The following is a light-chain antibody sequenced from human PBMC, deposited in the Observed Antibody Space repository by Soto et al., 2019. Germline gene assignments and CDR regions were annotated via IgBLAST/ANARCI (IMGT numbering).Light chain of an antibody. CDR2: EGS. J-gene: IGLJ1*01. Sequence: TQPASVTGSPGQSITISCTRTSSDVGSYNLVSWYQQHPGKAPKLMIYEGSKRPSGVSNRFSGSKSGNTASLTISGLQAEDEADYYCCSYAGSSTLVFGTGTKVTV. V-gene: IGLV2-23*01. CDR3: CSYAGSSTLV. CDR1: SSDVGSYNL.